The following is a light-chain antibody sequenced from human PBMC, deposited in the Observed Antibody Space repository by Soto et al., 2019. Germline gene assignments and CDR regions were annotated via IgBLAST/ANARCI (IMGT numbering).Light chain of an antibody. V-gene: IGKV1-5*03. CDR3: QQYNSYPLT. J-gene: IGKJ4*01. CDR2: KAS. Sequence: DIQMTQSPSTLSASVGDRVTITCRASQSISSWLAWYQQKPGKAPKLLIYKASSLESGVPSRFSGSGSGTEFTLTISSLQPDEFATYYCQQYNSYPLTVGGGTKVEIK. CDR1: QSISSW.